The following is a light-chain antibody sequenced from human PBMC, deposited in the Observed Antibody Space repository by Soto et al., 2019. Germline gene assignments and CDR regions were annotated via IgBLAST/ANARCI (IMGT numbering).Light chain of an antibody. CDR3: QQCNLWPWT. V-gene: IGKV3-15*01. CDR2: DAT. Sequence: EIVMTQSPATLSVSPGERATLSCRASQSISVNLAWFQQKPGQAPRLLIYDATNRATGIPARFSGSGSGTEFTLTIGSLQSEDFAVYYCQQCNLWPWTFGQGTKVEI. CDR1: QSISVN. J-gene: IGKJ1*01.